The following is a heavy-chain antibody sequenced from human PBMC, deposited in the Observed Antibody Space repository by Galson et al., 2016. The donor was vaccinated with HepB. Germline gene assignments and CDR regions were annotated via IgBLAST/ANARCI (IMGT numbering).Heavy chain of an antibody. Sequence: QSGAEVKKPGESLRISCKGSGYRFTTYWITWVRQMPGKGLEWMGIIYTGDSDTRNSPSFQGQVTISADKSISTAYLQWSSLKTSDTAMYYCARTFGGNSPFDSWGQGTLVTVSS. J-gene: IGHJ4*02. D-gene: IGHD4-23*01. CDR1: GYRFTTYW. V-gene: IGHV5-51*01. CDR2: IYTGDSDT. CDR3: ARTFGGNSPFDS.